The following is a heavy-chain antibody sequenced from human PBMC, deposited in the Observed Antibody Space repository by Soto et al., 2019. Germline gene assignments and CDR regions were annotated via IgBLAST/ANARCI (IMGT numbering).Heavy chain of an antibody. V-gene: IGHV4-31*03. CDR2: ISHSGST. J-gene: IGHJ4*02. CDR1: GGSIISAAYY. Sequence: SETLSLTCTVSGGSIISAAYYWSLIRQHPGKGLEWIGYISHSGSTYYNPSLKSRVIISVDTSKNQFSLSLTSVTAADTAVYYWSREDTYRSNLFDCPGQRALVPVSS. D-gene: IGHD5-18*01. CDR3: SREDTYRSNLFDC.